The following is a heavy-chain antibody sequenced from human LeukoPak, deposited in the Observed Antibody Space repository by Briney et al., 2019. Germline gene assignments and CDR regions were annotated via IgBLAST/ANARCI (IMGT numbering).Heavy chain of an antibody. CDR3: ARERDCSSTSCYGNWFDP. CDR1: GYTFTGYY. J-gene: IGHJ5*02. CDR2: INPNSGGT. V-gene: IGHV1-2*02. Sequence: ASVKVSCKASGYTFTGYYMHWVRQAPGQWLEWMGWINPNSGGTNYAQKFQGRVTMTRDTSISTAYMELSRLRSDDTAVYYCARERDCSSTSCYGNWFDPWGQGTLVTVSS. D-gene: IGHD2-2*01.